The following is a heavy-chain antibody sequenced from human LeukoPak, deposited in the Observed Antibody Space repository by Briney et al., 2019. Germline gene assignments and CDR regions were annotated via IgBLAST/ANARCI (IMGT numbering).Heavy chain of an antibody. J-gene: IGHJ4*02. D-gene: IGHD1-26*01. V-gene: IGHV4-61*08. CDR1: GASVSSGGYY. CDR2: IYYIGST. CDR3: ARMEAWVGVTTGPRGFDY. Sequence: RPSETLSLTCTVSGASVSSGGYYWSWLRQPPGQGLQWMGYIYYIGSTNYNPSLTSRLTISVDTSKNQFSLKLSSVIAADTAVYYCARMEAWVGVTTGPRGFDYWGQGTLVTVSS.